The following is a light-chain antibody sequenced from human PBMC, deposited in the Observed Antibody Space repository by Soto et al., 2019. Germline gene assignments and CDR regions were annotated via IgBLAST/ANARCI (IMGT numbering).Light chain of an antibody. J-gene: IGLJ3*02. CDR1: SSDIRTYNY. CDR3: SSYTTSSTQV. Sequence: QSVLTQPASLSGSPGQSITISCTGTSSDIRTYNYVSWYQQHPGKVPKLMIYEVSNRPSGVSNRFSGSKSGNTASLAISGLQSEGEADYYCSSYTTSSTQVFGGGTKLTVL. V-gene: IGLV2-14*01. CDR2: EVS.